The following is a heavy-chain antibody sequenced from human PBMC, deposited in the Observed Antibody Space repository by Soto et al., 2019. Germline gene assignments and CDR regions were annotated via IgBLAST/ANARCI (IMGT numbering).Heavy chain of an antibody. V-gene: IGHV1-18*04. D-gene: IGHD5-12*01. Sequence: QVQLVQSGAEVKKPGASVKVSCKFSGYNFINYGMTWVRQAPGQGLEWMGWISGSNGATKYAQRFHARVTLTTDTSTNTADMELRSLRLDDTAVYYCARDSKWLIINGNWFDSWGQGTLVTVSS. J-gene: IGHJ5*01. CDR1: GYNFINYG. CDR2: ISGSNGAT. CDR3: ARDSKWLIINGNWFDS.